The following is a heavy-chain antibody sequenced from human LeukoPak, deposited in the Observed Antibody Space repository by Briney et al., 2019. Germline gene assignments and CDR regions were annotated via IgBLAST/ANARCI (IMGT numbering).Heavy chain of an antibody. Sequence: GGSLRLSCAASGFTFSSYGMHWVRQAPGKGLEWVAVISYDGSNKYYADSVKGRFTISRDNSKNTLYLQMNSLRAEVTAVYYCANGAEATPDYWGQGTLVTVSS. CDR1: GFTFSSYG. D-gene: IGHD1-26*01. CDR3: ANGAEATPDY. V-gene: IGHV3-30*18. J-gene: IGHJ4*02. CDR2: ISYDGSNK.